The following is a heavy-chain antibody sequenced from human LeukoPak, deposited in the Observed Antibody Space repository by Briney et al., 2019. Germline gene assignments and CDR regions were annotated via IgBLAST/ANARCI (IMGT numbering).Heavy chain of an antibody. J-gene: IGHJ4*02. CDR1: GYSISSGYY. CDR3: ARGSGYYYGSGIDY. CDR2: IYHSGST. Sequence: KASETLSLTCTVSGYSISSGYYWGWIRQPPGKGLAWIGSIYHSGSTYYNPSLKSRVTISVDTSKNQFSLKLSSVTAADTAVYYCARGSGYYYGSGIDYWGQGTLVTVSS. D-gene: IGHD3-10*01. V-gene: IGHV4-38-2*02.